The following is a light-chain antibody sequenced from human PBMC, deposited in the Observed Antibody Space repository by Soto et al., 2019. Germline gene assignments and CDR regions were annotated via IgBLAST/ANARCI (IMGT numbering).Light chain of an antibody. Sequence: QSALTPPPSASGSPGQSVTISCTGTSSDVGDYNYGSWYQQHPGKAPKLMIYEVSKRPSGVPDRFSGSKSGNTASLTVSGLQAEDDADYYCSSYAGSNNGVFGGGTTLTVL. J-gene: IGLJ3*02. V-gene: IGLV2-8*01. CDR1: SSDVGDYNY. CDR2: EVS. CDR3: SSYAGSNNGV.